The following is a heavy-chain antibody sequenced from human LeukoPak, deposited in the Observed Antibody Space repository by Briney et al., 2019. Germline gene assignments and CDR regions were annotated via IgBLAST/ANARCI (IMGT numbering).Heavy chain of an antibody. D-gene: IGHD6-19*01. V-gene: IGHV1-18*01. Sequence: ASVKASCKASGYTFTSYGISWVRQAPGQGLEWMGWISAYNGNTNYAQKLQGRVTMTTDTFTSTAYMELRSLRSDDTAVYYCAVGGGWYYYYGMDVWGQGTTVTVSS. CDR2: ISAYNGNT. CDR3: AVGGGWYYYYGMDV. J-gene: IGHJ6*02. CDR1: GYTFTSYG.